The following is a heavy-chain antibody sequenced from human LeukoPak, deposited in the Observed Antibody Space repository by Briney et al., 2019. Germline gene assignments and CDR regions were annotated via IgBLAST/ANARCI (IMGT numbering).Heavy chain of an antibody. J-gene: IGHJ4*02. V-gene: IGHV3-23*01. CDR1: GFTFSSYA. D-gene: IGHD6-13*01. CDR3: AKDLRDIAAAGTYHY. CDR2: ISGSGGST. Sequence: GGSLRLSCAASGFTFSSYAMSWARQAPGKGLEWVSAISGSGGSTYYADSVKGRFTISRDNSKNTLYLQMNSLRAEDTAVYYCAKDLRDIAAAGTYHYWGQGTLVTVSS.